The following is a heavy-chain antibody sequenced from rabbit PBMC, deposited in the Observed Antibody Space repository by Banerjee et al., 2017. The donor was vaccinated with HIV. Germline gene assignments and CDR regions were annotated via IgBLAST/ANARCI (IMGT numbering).Heavy chain of an antibody. Sequence: QEQLVESGGGLVKPEGSLTLTCKASGFDLSSSYFMCWVRQAPGKGLEWIACINTSSGNTVYATWAKGRFTISKTSSTTVTLQMTSLTAADTATYFCARSYSGGNDYTNFWGQGTLVTVS. CDR3: ARSYSGGNDYTNF. CDR2: INTSSGNT. CDR1: GFDLSSSYF. J-gene: IGHJ4*01. V-gene: IGHV1S45*01. D-gene: IGHD6-1*01.